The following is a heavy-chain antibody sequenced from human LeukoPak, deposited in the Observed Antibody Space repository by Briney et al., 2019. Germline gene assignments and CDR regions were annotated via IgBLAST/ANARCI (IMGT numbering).Heavy chain of an antibody. Sequence: SETLSLTCTVSGGSISSYYWSWIRQPPGKGLEWIGYIYYSGSTNYNPSLKSRVTISVDTSKNQFSLKLSSVTAADTAVYYCARDPENGGWYMVWGQGTLVTVSS. D-gene: IGHD6-19*01. J-gene: IGHJ4*02. CDR1: GGSISSYY. V-gene: IGHV4-59*01. CDR2: IYYSGST. CDR3: ARDPENGGWYMV.